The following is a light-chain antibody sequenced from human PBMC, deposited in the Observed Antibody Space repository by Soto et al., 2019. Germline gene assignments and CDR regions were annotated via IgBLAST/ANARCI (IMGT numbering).Light chain of an antibody. V-gene: IGKV1-39*01. CDR3: QQSQTTPWT. CDR2: GAS. CDR1: QSINRF. J-gene: IGKJ1*01. Sequence: DIQMTQSPSSLSASVGDRVTITCRASQSINRFLNWYQQKPGKGPNLLIYGASSLHTGVPSRFSGSGSGTDFTLTISSLQPEDFATYFCQQSQTTPWTFGQGTKVEIK.